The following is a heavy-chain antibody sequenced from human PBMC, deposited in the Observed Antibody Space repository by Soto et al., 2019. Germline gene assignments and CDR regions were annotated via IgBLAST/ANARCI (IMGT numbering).Heavy chain of an antibody. V-gene: IGHV4-39*01. D-gene: IGHD2-8*01. Sequence: SETLSLTCTVSGGSISSSSYYWGWIRQPPGKGLEWIGSIYYSGSTYYNPSLKSRVTISVDTSKNQFSLKLSSVTAADTAVYYCARLYAIGGDYFDYWGQXTLVTVSS. CDR3: ARLYAIGGDYFDY. CDR2: IYYSGST. CDR1: GGSISSSSYY. J-gene: IGHJ4*02.